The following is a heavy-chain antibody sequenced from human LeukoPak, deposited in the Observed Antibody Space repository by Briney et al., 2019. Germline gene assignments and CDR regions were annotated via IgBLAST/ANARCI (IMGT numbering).Heavy chain of an antibody. CDR2: INHSGST. Sequence: SETLSLTCAVYGGSFSGYYWSWIRQPPGKGLEWIGEINHSGSTNYNPSLKSRVTISVDTSKNQFSLKLSSVTAADTAVYYCARGSSRKYYFDYWGQGSLVTVSS. V-gene: IGHV4-34*01. CDR1: GGSFSGYY. CDR3: ARGSSRKYYFDY. J-gene: IGHJ4*02.